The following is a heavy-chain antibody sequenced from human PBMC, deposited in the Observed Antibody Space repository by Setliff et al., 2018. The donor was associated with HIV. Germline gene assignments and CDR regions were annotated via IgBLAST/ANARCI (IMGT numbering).Heavy chain of an antibody. CDR3: ARSSNWSPYHFDS. CDR1: GFTVSSNY. CDR2: IYSDGST. D-gene: IGHD6-13*01. V-gene: IGHV3-66*02. Sequence: GSLRLPCAASGFTVSSNYINWVRQAPGRGLEWVSIIYSDGSTYYADSVKARFAISRDTSKNTVYLEMNSLTPEDTAVFYCARSSNWSPYHFDSWGQGTLVTVSS. J-gene: IGHJ4*02.